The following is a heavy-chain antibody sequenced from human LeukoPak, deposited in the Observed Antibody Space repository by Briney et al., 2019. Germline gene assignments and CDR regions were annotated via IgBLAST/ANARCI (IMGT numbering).Heavy chain of an antibody. Sequence: ASVKVSCKASGYTFTVYFMHWVRQAPGQGLEWMGWINPNSGGTNYAQKFQGRVTMTRDTSISTAYMELSRLRSDDTAVYYCARELNYGSSGYYFGYWGQGTLVTVSS. V-gene: IGHV1-2*02. J-gene: IGHJ4*02. CDR3: ARELNYGSSGYYFGY. CDR2: INPNSGGT. D-gene: IGHD3-22*01. CDR1: GYTFTVYF.